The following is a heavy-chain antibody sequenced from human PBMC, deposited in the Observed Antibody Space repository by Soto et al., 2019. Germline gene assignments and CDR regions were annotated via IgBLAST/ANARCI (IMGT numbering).Heavy chain of an antibody. Sequence: EVQLVESGGGLVQPGGSLVLSCATSEFTVSANYINWVRQAPGKGLECVSLLRRGGDTFYADSVRGRFSISGDNSKNTVYRQMNSLRVEDTAVYYCARGGGLLRLTCGQGTLVTVSS. J-gene: IGHJ5*02. V-gene: IGHV3-66*01. D-gene: IGHD2-15*01. CDR2: LRRGGDT. CDR1: EFTVSANY. CDR3: ARGGGLLRLT.